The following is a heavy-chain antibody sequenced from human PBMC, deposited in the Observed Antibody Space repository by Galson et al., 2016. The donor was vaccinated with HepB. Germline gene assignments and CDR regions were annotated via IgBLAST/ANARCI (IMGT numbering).Heavy chain of an antibody. V-gene: IGHV3-15*01. J-gene: IGHJ5*02. CDR3: TSEPPGGYGIDR. CDR1: GFTFSHAW. CDR2: IKSETDGGTA. Sequence: SLRLSCAASGFTFSHAWLGWVRQAPGKGLEWVGRIKSETDGGTADYAAPVKGRFTISRDDSKNTLNLKMNSMQAKDTAVYYCTSEPPGGYGIDRGGQGTLVSVSS. D-gene: IGHD6-25*01.